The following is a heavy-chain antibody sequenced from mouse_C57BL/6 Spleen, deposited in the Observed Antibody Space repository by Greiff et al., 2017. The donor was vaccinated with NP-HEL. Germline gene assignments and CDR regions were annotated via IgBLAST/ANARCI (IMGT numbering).Heavy chain of an antibody. CDR3: ARWGGNPFAY. J-gene: IGHJ3*01. CDR2: INPSTGGT. D-gene: IGHD2-1*01. CDR1: GYSFTGYY. V-gene: IGHV1-42*01. Sequence: EVQLQQSGPELVKPGASVKISCKASGYSFTGYYMNWVKQSPEKSLEWIGEINPSTGGTTYNQKFKAKATLTVDKSSSTAYMQLKSLTSEDSAVYYCARWGGNPFAYWGQGTLVTVSA.